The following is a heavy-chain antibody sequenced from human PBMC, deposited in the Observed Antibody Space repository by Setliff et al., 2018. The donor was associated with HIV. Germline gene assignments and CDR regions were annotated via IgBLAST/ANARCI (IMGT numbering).Heavy chain of an antibody. V-gene: IGHV4-39*01. Sequence: SETLSLTCTVSGGSISSSSYYWGWIRQPPGKGLEWIGSIYYSGSTYYNPSLKSRVTISVDTSKNQFSLKLRSVTAADTGIYYCARLWLHYGDDIPKFDPWGQGTLVTVSS. D-gene: IGHD4-17*01. CDR1: GGSISSSSYY. CDR2: IYYSGST. J-gene: IGHJ5*02. CDR3: ARLWLHYGDDIPKFDP.